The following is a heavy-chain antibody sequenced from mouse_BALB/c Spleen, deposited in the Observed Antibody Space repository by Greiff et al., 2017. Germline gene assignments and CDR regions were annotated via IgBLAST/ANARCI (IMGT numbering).Heavy chain of an antibody. CDR2: ISNGGGST. V-gene: IGHV5-12-2*01. CDR1: GFTFSSYT. CDR3: ARLYYYGSSYAMDY. J-gene: IGHJ4*01. Sequence: EVKLVESGGGLVQPGGSLKLSCAASGFTFSSYTMSWVRQTPEKRLEWVAYISNGGGSTYYPDTVKGRLTISRDNAKNTLYLQMSSLKSEDTAMYYSARLYYYGSSYAMDYWGQGTSVTVSS. D-gene: IGHD1-1*01.